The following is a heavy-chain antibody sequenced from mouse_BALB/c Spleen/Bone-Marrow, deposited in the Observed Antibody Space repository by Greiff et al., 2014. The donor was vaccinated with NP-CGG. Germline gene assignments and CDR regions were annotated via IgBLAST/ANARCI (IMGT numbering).Heavy chain of an antibody. J-gene: IGHJ1*01. CDR3: ARGGGYDWYFDV. V-gene: IGHV5-9-3*01. Sequence: EVQLVESGGGLVKPGGSLKLSCAASGFTFSSYAMSWVRQTPVKRLEWVATISSGGSYTYYPDSVKGRFTISRDNAKNTLYLQMSSLRSEDTAMYYCARGGGYDWYFDVWGAGTTVTVSS. D-gene: IGHD2-2*01. CDR1: GFTFSSYA. CDR2: ISSGGSYT.